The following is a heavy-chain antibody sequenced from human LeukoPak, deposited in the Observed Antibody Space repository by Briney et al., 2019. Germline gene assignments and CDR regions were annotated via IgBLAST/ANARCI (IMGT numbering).Heavy chain of an antibody. V-gene: IGHV4-59*01. CDR1: GGSISSYY. CDR3: ASAYDSSGYYSY. D-gene: IGHD3-22*01. CDR2: IYYSGST. Sequence: SETLSLTCTVSGGSISSYYWSWIRQPPGKGLEWIGYIYYSGSTNYNPSLKSRVTISVDTSKNQFSLKLSSVTAADTAVYYCASAYDSSGYYSYWGQGTLVTVSS. J-gene: IGHJ4*02.